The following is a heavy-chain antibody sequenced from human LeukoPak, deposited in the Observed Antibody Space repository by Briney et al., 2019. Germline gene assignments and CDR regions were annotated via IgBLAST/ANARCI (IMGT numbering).Heavy chain of an antibody. J-gene: IGHJ5*02. Sequence: GGSLRLSCAASGFTFSSYGMHWVRQAPGKGLEWVAVISYDGSNKYYADSVKGRFTIPRDNSKNTLYLQMNSLRAEDTAVYYCARGNQYYYDSSGGENWFDPWGQGTLVTVSS. CDR1: GFTFSSYG. CDR2: ISYDGSNK. CDR3: ARGNQYYYDSSGGENWFDP. V-gene: IGHV3-30*03. D-gene: IGHD3-22*01.